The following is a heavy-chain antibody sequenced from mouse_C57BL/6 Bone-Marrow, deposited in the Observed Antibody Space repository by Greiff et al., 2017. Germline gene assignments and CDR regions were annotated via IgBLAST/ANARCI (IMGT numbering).Heavy chain of an antibody. D-gene: IGHD2-4*01. J-gene: IGHJ1*03. V-gene: IGHV1-69*01. CDR1: GYTFTSYW. CDR2: IDPSDSYT. Sequence: QVQLQQPGAELVMPGASVKLSCKASGYTFTSYWMHWVKQRPGQGLVWIGEIDPSDSYTNYNQKFKGKSTLTVDKSSSTAYMQLSSLTSEDSAVYYCARDYDYDWYFDVWGTGTTVTVSS. CDR3: ARDYDYDWYFDV.